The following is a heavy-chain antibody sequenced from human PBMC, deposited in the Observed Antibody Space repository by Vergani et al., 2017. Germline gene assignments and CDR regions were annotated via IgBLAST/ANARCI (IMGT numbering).Heavy chain of an antibody. V-gene: IGHV3-33*01. CDR3: ARCPKSKNGLLFDY. CDR1: GFTFSSYG. D-gene: IGHD3/OR15-3a*01. J-gene: IGHJ4*02. Sequence: VQLVESGGGLVQPGRSLRLSCAASGFTFSSYGMHWVRQAPGKGLEWVAVIWYDGSNKYYADSVKGRFTISRDNSKNTLYLQMNSLRAEDTAVYYCARCPKSKNGLLFDYWGQGTLVTVSS. CDR2: IWYDGSNK.